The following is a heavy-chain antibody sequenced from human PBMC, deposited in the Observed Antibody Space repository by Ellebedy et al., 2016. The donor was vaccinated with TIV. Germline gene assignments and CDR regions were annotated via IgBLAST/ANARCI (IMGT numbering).Heavy chain of an antibody. CDR2: LKSDGSST. V-gene: IGHV3-74*01. J-gene: IGHJ5*02. CDR3: ARDRGDYSISGP. CDR1: GFTFGRYW. Sequence: HTGGSLRLXXVASGFTFGRYWMHWVRQPPGNKLVWVSRLKSDGSSTTYADSVKGRFTTSRDNARNTLYLQMNRLRGEDTAVYFCARDRGDYSISGPWGQGTLVTVSS. D-gene: IGHD4-11*01.